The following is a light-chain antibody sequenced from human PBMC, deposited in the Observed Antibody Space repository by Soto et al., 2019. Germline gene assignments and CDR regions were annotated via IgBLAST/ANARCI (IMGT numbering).Light chain of an antibody. CDR1: QGISNY. CDR2: AAS. J-gene: IGKJ5*01. CDR3: QKYNSAPRIT. V-gene: IGKV1-27*01. Sequence: DIQMTQSPSSLSASVGDRVTITCRASQGISNYLAWYQQKPGKVPKLLIYAASTLQSGVPSRLSGSGSLTDFTLTISSLQPEDVATYYCQKYNSAPRITFGQGTRLEIK.